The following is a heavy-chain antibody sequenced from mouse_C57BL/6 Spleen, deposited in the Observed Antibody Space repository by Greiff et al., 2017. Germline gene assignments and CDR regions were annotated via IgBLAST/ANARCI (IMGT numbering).Heavy chain of an antibody. V-gene: IGHV1-62-2*01. D-gene: IGHD1-1*01. CDR2: FYPGSGSI. CDR1: GYTFTEYT. Sequence: QVQLQQSGAELVKPGASVKLSCKASGYTFTEYTIHWVKQRSGQGLEWIGWFYPGSGSIKYNEKFKDKATLTADKSSSTVYMALSRLTSEDSAVYFCARHEENYGSSYPYAMDYWGQGTSVTVSS. J-gene: IGHJ4*01. CDR3: ARHEENYGSSYPYAMDY.